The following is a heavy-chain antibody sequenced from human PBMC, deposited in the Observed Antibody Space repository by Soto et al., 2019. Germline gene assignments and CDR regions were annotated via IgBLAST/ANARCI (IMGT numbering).Heavy chain of an antibody. D-gene: IGHD2-15*01. CDR3: ARDGDDDIVLVVAASRRSPNYGMDV. CDR2: ISSSSSYT. J-gene: IGHJ6*04. V-gene: IGHV3-11*06. CDR1: GFTFSNFW. Sequence: GSLRLSCAATGFTFSNFWLSSIRQAPGRGLDWVSYISSSSSYTNYADSVKGRFTISRDNAKSSLYLQMNSLRAEDTAVYYGARDGDDDIVLVVAASRRSPNYGMDVWGKGTTVPVSS.